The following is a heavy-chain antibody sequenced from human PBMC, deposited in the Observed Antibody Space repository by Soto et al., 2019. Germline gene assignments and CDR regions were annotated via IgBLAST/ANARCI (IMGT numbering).Heavy chain of an antibody. D-gene: IGHD3-22*01. CDR1: GYTLTELS. CDR3: ETGDYYDSRAPSDY. J-gene: IGHJ4*02. CDR2: FDPEDGET. V-gene: IGHV1-24*01. Sequence: ASVKVSCKVSGYTLTELSMHWVRQAPGKGLEWMGGFDPEDGETIYAQKFQGRVTMTEDTSTDTAYMELSSLRSEDTAVYYCETGDYYDSRAPSDYWGQGTLVTVSS.